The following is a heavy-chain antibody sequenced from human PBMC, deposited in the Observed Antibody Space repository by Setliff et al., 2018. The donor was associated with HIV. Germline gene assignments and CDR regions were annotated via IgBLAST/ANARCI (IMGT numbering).Heavy chain of an antibody. CDR1: GGSISVSSHY. D-gene: IGHD2-15*01. J-gene: IGHJ4*02. V-gene: IGHV4-39*07. Sequence: LSLTCTVSGGSISVSSHYWGWIRQPPGKGLEWIGSIYYSGSTNYNPSLKGRVVMSVDTSKRQFSLSLNSVTAADTAMYYCARGNWFDGGALPHDYWGQGTLVTVSS. CDR2: IYYSGST. CDR3: ARGNWFDGGALPHDY.